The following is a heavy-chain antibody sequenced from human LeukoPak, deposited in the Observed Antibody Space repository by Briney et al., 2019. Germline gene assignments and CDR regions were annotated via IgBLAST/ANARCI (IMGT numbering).Heavy chain of an antibody. V-gene: IGHV1-3*01. CDR3: ARVAGYCSSTSCYAVGGWFDP. J-gene: IGHJ5*02. CDR2: INAGNGDT. Sequence: GASVKVSCKASGYTFTSYAMHWVRQAPGQRLEWMGWINAGNGDTKYSQKFQGRVTITRDTSASTAYMELSSLRSEDTAVYYCARVAGYCSSTSCYAVGGWFDPWGQGTLDTVSS. D-gene: IGHD2-2*01. CDR1: GYTFTSYA.